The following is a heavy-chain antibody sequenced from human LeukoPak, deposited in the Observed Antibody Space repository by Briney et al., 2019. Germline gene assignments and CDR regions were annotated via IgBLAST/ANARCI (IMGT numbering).Heavy chain of an antibody. CDR2: ISYDGSNK. J-gene: IGHJ4*02. Sequence: PGGSLRLSCAASGFAFSSNGMHWVRQAPGKGLEWVALISYDGSNKYYADSVKGRFTISRDNSKNTLHLQMNSLRAEDTAVYYCAKDRSSSWTWTIDYWGQGTLVTVSS. CDR1: GFAFSSNG. CDR3: AKDRSSSWTWTIDY. V-gene: IGHV3-30*18. D-gene: IGHD6-13*01.